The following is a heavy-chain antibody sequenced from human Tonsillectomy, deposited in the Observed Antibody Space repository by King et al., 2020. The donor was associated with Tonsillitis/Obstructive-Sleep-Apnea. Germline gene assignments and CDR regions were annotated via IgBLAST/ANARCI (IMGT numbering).Heavy chain of an antibody. CDR2: IYYSGST. D-gene: IGHD2-2*01. CDR1: GGSSSSGAYY. J-gene: IGHJ6*02. Sequence: QLQESGPGLVKPSQTLSLTCTVSGGSSSSGAYYWSWIRQHPGKGLEWIGYIYYSGSTYYNLSLKSGVTISVDTSKNQFSLKLNSVTAADTAVYYCARVPADVLVVPAEHDHYLMDVWGQGTTVTVSS. V-gene: IGHV4-31*03. CDR3: ARVPADVLVVPAEHDHYLMDV.